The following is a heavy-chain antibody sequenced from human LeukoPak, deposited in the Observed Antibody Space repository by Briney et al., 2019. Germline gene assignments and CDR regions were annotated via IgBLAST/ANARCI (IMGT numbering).Heavy chain of an antibody. CDR2: ISGSDGST. CDR3: AKDDSGWYVYIDY. D-gene: IGHD6-19*01. CDR1: GFTFSSYS. Sequence: GGSLRLSCAASGFTFSSYSMNWVRQAPGKGLEWVSAISGSDGSTYYADSVKGRFTISRDNSKNTLYLQMNSLRAEDTAVYYCAKDDSGWYVYIDYWGQGTLVTVSS. V-gene: IGHV3-23*01. J-gene: IGHJ4*02.